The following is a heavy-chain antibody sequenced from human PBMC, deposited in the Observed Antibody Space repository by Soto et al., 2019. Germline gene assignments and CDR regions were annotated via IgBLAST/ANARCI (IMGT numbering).Heavy chain of an antibody. J-gene: IGHJ4*02. D-gene: IGHD3-16*02. CDR3: ARSAISPYGGLIGPFDY. CDR1: GYTFTAYA. V-gene: IGHV1-3*01. Sequence: GXSVKVSCKASGYTFTAYAIHWLRQAPGQRLEWMAWINPGNTNTKYSQKFLGRVSIARDTSASTAYLELGSLRSEDTAVYYCARSAISPYGGLIGPFDYWGQGNLVTVSS. CDR2: INPGNTNT.